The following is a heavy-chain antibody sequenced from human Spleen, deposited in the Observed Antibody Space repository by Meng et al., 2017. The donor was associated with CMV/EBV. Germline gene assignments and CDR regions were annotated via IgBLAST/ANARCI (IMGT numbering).Heavy chain of an antibody. J-gene: IGHJ4*02. CDR1: SSGYS. CDR2: IYYNEHN. CDR3: ARVRVTGSYWKGKYLDY. V-gene: IGHV4-59*13. D-gene: IGHD1-26*01. Sequence: SSGYSWSWMRPPKAQGLQCFVYIYYNEHNNYYLSRRSRIAISVAKSQVQFTLKLSSVTAADTDVYYCARVRVTGSYWKGKYLDYWGQGALVTVSS.